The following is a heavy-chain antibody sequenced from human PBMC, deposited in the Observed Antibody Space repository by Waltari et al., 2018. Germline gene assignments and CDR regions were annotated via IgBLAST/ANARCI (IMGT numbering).Heavy chain of an antibody. CDR2: INPNSGGT. Sequence: QVQLVQSGAEVKKPGASVKVSCTASGSTFTAYSLHWVRQAPGQGLEWMGWINPNSGGTNYAQKFQGRVTMTRDTSFNTAYMEVIGLRSDDTAIYYCVRAERVAGPNNNWFDPWGQGTLVTVSS. J-gene: IGHJ5*02. D-gene: IGHD1-1*01. V-gene: IGHV1-2*02. CDR3: VRAERVAGPNNNWFDP. CDR1: GSTFTAYS.